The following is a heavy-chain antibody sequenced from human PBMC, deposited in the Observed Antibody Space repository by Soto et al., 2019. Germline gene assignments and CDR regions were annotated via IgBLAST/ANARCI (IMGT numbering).Heavy chain of an antibody. V-gene: IGHV3-74*01. D-gene: IGHD3-10*01. CDR1: AFTFSSSW. J-gene: IGHJ5*02. CDR2: INYDGSTT. CDR3: ARAALGRYWFDP. Sequence: EGQLVESGGALVQPGGSLRLSCAASAFTFSSSWMHWVRQAPGEGLVWISRINYDGSTTNYAASVQGRFTISRDNRDHMLYPQMPRPRAGDTAVYYWARAALGRYWFDPWGQGTLVTVYS.